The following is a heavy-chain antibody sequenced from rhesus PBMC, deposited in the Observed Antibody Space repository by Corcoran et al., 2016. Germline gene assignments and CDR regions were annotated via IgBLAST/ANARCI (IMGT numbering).Heavy chain of an antibody. J-gene: IGHJ4*01. CDR1: GGSISDNYR. D-gene: IGHD6-13*01. CDR3: ARGSAAGQRYFDY. Sequence: QVQLQESGPGVVKPSETLSLTCAVSGGSISDNYRWSWIRQPPGKGLEWIGYIYGRSTSTNYTPSLKSRVTISKATSKNQFSLKLSSVTAADTAVYYCARGSAAGQRYFDYWGQGVLVTVSS. V-gene: IGHV4S10*01. CDR2: IYGRSTST.